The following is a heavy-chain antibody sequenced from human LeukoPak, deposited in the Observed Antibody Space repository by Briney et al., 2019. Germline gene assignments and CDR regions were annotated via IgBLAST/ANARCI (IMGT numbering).Heavy chain of an antibody. CDR1: GFTFSSYW. Sequence: GGSLRLSCAASGFTFSSYWMTWVRQAPGKGLEWVANMNQDGSKIYYVDSLKGRFTISRDNAKNSPYLQMNGLRAEDTAVYYCARGSSGYYIGYFDFWGQGTLVTVSS. V-gene: IGHV3-7*01. CDR3: ARGSSGYYIGYFDF. J-gene: IGHJ4*02. CDR2: MNQDGSKI. D-gene: IGHD3-22*01.